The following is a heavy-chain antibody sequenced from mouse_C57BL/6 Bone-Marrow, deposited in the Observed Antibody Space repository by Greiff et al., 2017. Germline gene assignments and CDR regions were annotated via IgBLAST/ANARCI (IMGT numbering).Heavy chain of an antibody. CDR3: ARGRRYVDV. CDR1: GYTFTSYW. V-gene: IGHV1-52*01. J-gene: IGHJ1*03. CDR2: INPSDSDT. Sequence: VQLQQPGAELVRPGSSVKLSCKASGYTFTSYWMQWVKQRPIQGLEWIGNINPSDSDTHYNQKFKDKATLTVDKSSSTACMQLSRLTSEDSAVYCCARGRRYVDVWGRGTAVTV.